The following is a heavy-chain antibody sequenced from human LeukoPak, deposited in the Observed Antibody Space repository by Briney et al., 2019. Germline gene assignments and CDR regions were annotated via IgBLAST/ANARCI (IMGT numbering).Heavy chain of an antibody. CDR2: IYTSGST. J-gene: IGHJ4*02. CDR1: GGSFSGYY. V-gene: IGHV4-59*10. CDR3: ARGVARSREYYFDY. Sequence: SETLSLTCAVYGGSFSGYYWSWIRQPAGKGLEWIGRIYTSGSTNYNPSLKSRVTMSVDTSKNQFSLKLSSVTAADTAVYYCARGVARSREYYFDYWGQGTLVTVSS. D-gene: IGHD2-15*01.